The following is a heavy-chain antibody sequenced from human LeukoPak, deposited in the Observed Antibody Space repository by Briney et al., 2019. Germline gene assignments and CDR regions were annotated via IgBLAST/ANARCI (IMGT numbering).Heavy chain of an antibody. CDR1: GGSISSSSYY. D-gene: IGHD1-7*01. CDR2: IYYSGST. J-gene: IGHJ4*02. V-gene: IGHV4-39*07. Sequence: SSETLSLTCTVSGGSISSSSYYWGWVRQPPGKGLEWIGSIYYSGSTYYNPSPKSRVTISVDTSKNQFSLKLSSVTAADTAVYYCARDRDNWNYDFDYWGQGTLVTVSS. CDR3: ARDRDNWNYDFDY.